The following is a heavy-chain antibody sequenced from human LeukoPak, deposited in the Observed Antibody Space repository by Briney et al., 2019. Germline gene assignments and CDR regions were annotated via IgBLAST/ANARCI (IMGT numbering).Heavy chain of an antibody. CDR2: IYTSGST. J-gene: IGHJ4*01. CDR3: ARDHQFEGMAAAGTDY. D-gene: IGHD6-13*01. Sequence: SETLSLTCTVSGGSISSYYWSWIRQPAGKGLEWIGRIYTSGSTNYNPSLKSRVTMSVDTSKNQFSLKLSSVTAADTAVYYCARDHQFEGMAAAGTDYWGHGTLVTVSS. V-gene: IGHV4-4*07. CDR1: GGSISSYY.